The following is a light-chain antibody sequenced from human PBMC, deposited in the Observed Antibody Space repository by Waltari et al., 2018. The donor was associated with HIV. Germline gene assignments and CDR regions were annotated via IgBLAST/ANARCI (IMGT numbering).Light chain of an antibody. Sequence: QSVLTQPPSVSAAPGQRVTISCPGSISTMEDKYVSWYQQFPGTAPKLRMYENNRRPSGIPDRFSAPKSGASATLVTTGVHPGDDGDYYCGTWDSTWVFGGGTSLTVL. CDR2: ENN. CDR1: ISTMEDKY. V-gene: IGLV1-51*02. CDR3: GTWDSTWV. J-gene: IGLJ2*01.